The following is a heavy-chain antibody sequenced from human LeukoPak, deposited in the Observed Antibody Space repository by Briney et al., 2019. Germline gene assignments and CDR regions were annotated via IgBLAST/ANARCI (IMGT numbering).Heavy chain of an antibody. V-gene: IGHV4-39*01. CDR1: GGSLSSSSYY. CDR3: ATDVITIFGVVIKTDDY. J-gene: IGHJ4*02. Sequence: SETLSLTCTVSGGSLSSSSYYWGWIRQPPGKGLEWIGSIYYSGSTYYNPSLKSRVTISVDTSKNQFSLKLSSVTAADTAVYYCATDVITIFGVVIKTDDYWGQGTLVTVSS. CDR2: IYYSGST. D-gene: IGHD3-3*01.